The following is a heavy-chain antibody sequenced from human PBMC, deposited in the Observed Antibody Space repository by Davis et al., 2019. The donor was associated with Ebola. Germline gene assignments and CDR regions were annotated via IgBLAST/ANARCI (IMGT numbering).Heavy chain of an antibody. CDR2: ISSSSSYI. V-gene: IGHV3-21*01. D-gene: IGHD3-10*01. CDR1: GFTFSSYS. CDR3: ARGRGGKSRYGMDV. Sequence: PGGSLRLSCAASGFTFSSYSMNWVRQAPGKGLEWVASISSSSSYIYYADSVKGRFTISRDNAKNSLYLKMNSLRAEDTAVYYCARGRGGKSRYGMDVWGQGTTVTVSS. J-gene: IGHJ6*02.